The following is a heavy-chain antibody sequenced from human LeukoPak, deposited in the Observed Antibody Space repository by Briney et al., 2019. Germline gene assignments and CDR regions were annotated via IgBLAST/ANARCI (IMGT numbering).Heavy chain of an antibody. Sequence: SETLSLTCTVSGGSISTGGYYWSWIRQHPGKGLEWIGNIYYSGSTYYSPSLKSRVTMSVDTSKNQFSLTLSSVTAADTAVYYCARYEYSSPGGETWGQGTLVTVSS. V-gene: IGHV4-31*03. CDR3: ARYEYSSPGGET. CDR1: GGSISTGGYY. D-gene: IGHD6-6*01. CDR2: IYYSGST. J-gene: IGHJ5*02.